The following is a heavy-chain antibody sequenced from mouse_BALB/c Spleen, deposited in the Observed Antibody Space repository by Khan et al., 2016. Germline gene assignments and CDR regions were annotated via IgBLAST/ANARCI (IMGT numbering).Heavy chain of an antibody. J-gene: IGHJ3*01. Sequence: EVKLEESGPSLVKPSQTLSLTCSVTGDSITSGYWNWIRKFPGNKLEYMGYISYSGSTHYNPSLKSRISITRDTSKNQYYLQLNSVTTEDTATYXCARYYDGSSSYWGQGTLVTVSA. V-gene: IGHV3-8*02. CDR3: ARYYDGSSSY. CDR2: ISYSGST. CDR1: GDSITSGY. D-gene: IGHD1-1*01.